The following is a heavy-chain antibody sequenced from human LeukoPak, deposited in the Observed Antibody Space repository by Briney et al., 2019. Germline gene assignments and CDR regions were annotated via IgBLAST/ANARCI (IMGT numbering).Heavy chain of an antibody. J-gene: IGHJ4*02. Sequence: PGGSLRLSCAASGFTFSSYWMTWVRQAPGKGLEWVANIKQDGSAKYYVDSVKGRFTISRDNAKNSLYLQMNSLRAVDTAVYYCAKEVAGSGSYWGQGTLVTVSS. CDR3: AKEVAGSGSY. D-gene: IGHD6-19*01. CDR1: GFTFSSYW. V-gene: IGHV3-7*03. CDR2: IKQDGSAK.